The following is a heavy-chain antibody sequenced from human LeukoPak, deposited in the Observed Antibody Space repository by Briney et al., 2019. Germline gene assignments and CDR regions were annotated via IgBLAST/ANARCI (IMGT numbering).Heavy chain of an antibody. Sequence: SETLSLTCTVSGGSIGSSSYYWGWIRQPPGKGLEWIGSIYYSGSTYYNPSLKSRVTISVDTSKNQFSLKLSSVTAADTAVYYCARGGTASFDYWGQGTLVTVSS. J-gene: IGHJ4*02. CDR3: ARGGTASFDY. D-gene: IGHD3-16*01. CDR2: IYYSGST. V-gene: IGHV4-39*01. CDR1: GGSIGSSSYY.